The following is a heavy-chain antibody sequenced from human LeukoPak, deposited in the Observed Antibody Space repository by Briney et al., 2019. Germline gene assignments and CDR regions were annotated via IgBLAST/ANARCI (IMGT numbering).Heavy chain of an antibody. Sequence: GGSLRLSCAASGFAFRNFWMSWVRQAPGKGLELVANTKQDGSGKYYVDSVEGRFTVSRDNAKNSLYLQMNSLRAEDTAVYYCATGYRSSWFSSFDYWGQGTLVTVSS. CDR3: ATGYRSSWFSSFDY. CDR2: TKQDGSGK. V-gene: IGHV3-7*01. D-gene: IGHD6-13*01. CDR1: GFAFRNFW. J-gene: IGHJ4*02.